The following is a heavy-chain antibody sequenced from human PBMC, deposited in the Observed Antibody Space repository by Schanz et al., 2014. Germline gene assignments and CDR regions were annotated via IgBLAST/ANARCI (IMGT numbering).Heavy chain of an antibody. D-gene: IGHD5-12*01. CDR2: INPKTGNS. CDR1: GYTFTSID. V-gene: IGHV1-8*01. Sequence: QVQLVQSGAEVKKPGASVKVSCKTSGYTFTSIDFNWVRQATGQGLEWVGWINPKTGNSGCAQKFQGRVTFTADKSTSTAFLEVNSLRSEDTAVYYCARTGYDPSLTHWGQGTLVTVSS. CDR3: ARTGYDPSLTH. J-gene: IGHJ4*02.